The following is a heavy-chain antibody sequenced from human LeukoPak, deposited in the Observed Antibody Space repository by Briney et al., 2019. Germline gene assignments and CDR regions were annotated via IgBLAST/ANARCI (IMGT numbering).Heavy chain of an antibody. CDR3: ARGFYGGYYYDSSGYLNWFDP. CDR1: GGSISSYY. D-gene: IGHD3-22*01. J-gene: IGHJ5*02. CDR2: IYYSGST. V-gene: IGHV4-59*05. Sequence: SETLSLTCTVSGGSISSYYWSWIRQPPGKGLEWIGSIYYSGSTYYNPSLKSRVTISVDTSKNQFSLKLSSVTAADTAVYYCARGFYGGYYYDSSGYLNWFDPWGQGTLVTVSS.